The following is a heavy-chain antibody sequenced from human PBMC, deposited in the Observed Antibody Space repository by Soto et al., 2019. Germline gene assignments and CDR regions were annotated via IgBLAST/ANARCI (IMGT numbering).Heavy chain of an antibody. D-gene: IGHD2-2*01. V-gene: IGHV4-61*05. Sequence: QVQLQESGPGLVKPSETLSLTCSVSDDSISSTSYYWSWTRQPPGRGLEWIGFVHFSGSLHYNASLRNRAIISVDTSRRQISLKLTSVTAADTAVYFCGRGGDAHKMGRHWGQGTLVTVSS. J-gene: IGHJ1*01. CDR1: DDSISSTSYY. CDR2: VHFSGSL. CDR3: GRGGDAHKMGRH.